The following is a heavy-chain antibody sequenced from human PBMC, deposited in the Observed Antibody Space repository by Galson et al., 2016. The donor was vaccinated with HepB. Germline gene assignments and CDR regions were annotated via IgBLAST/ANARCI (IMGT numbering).Heavy chain of an antibody. CDR2: IYYSGST. J-gene: IGHJ4*02. D-gene: IGHD3-10*01. Sequence: VSGGSISSSSYYWGWIRQPPGKGLEWMGSIYYSGSTYYNPSLKSRVTISVDTSKNQFSLKLSSVTAADTAVYYCASMVRGVTIYYWGQGTLVTVSS. CDR3: ASMVRGVTIYY. CDR1: GGSISSSSYY. V-gene: IGHV4-39*01.